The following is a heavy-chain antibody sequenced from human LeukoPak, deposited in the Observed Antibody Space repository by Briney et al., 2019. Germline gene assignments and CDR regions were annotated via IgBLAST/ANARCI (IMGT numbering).Heavy chain of an antibody. CDR1: GVSISDYY. V-gene: IGHV4-59*08. CDR2: IYYTGST. CDR3: ARHPPYSPFDY. Sequence: SETLSLTCTVSGVSISDYYWSWVRQPPGKGLEWIGYIYYTGSTDYNPSLKSRVTMSLDTSKNQFSLNLRSVTATDTAVYYCARHPPYSPFDYWGQGTLVTVSS. D-gene: IGHD5-18*01. J-gene: IGHJ4*02.